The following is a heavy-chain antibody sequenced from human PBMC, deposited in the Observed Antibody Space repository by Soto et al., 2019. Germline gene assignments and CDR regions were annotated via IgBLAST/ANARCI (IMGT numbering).Heavy chain of an antibody. CDR3: ARDSGGTTVAFGVDV. J-gene: IGHJ6*02. Sequence: QVQLVQSGAEVKKPGSSVKVSCKASGCTFSSYAISWVRQAPGQGLEWMGGIIPIFGTANYAQKFQGRVTITADESTSKAYMELSSLRSEDTAGYYCARDSGGTTVAFGVDVWGQGTTVTVSS. D-gene: IGHD4-17*01. CDR1: GCTFSSYA. CDR2: IIPIFGTA. V-gene: IGHV1-69*01.